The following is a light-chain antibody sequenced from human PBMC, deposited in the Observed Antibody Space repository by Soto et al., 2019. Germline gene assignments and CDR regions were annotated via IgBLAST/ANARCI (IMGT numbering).Light chain of an antibody. V-gene: IGKV4-1*01. J-gene: IGKJ1*01. Sequence: DIVMTQSPDSLAVSLGERATINCKSSQNILYNSNNKNYVAWYQQKPVQPPKLLIYWASIRESGVPDRFSGSGSGTDFTLTISSLQAEDVAVYYCQQYYTSPTWTFGQGTKVEIK. CDR1: QNILYNSNNKNY. CDR3: QQYYTSPTWT. CDR2: WAS.